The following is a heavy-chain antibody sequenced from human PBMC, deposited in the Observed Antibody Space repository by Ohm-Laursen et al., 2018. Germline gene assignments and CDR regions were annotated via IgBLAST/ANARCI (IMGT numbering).Heavy chain of an antibody. Sequence: SQTLSLTCTVSGGSISSYYWSWIRQPPGKGLEWTGYIYYSGSTNYNPSLKSRVTISVDTSKNQFSLKLSSVTAADTAVYYCARMTWEQTPDAFDIWGQGTMVTVSS. CDR3: ARMTWEQTPDAFDI. CDR1: GGSISSYY. V-gene: IGHV4-59*01. CDR2: IYYSGST. D-gene: IGHD1-26*01. J-gene: IGHJ3*02.